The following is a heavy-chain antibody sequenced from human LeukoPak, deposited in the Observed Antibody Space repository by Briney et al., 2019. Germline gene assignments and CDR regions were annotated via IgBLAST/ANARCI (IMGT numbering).Heavy chain of an antibody. V-gene: IGHV4-34*01. Sequence: SEALSLTCAVCGGSFSGYYWSWIRQTPGKGLEWIGEINHSGSTNYNPSLKSRVTISVDTSKNQFSLKLSSVTAADTAVYYCARGRRGYSSGAVRYYYYYGMDVWGQGTTVTVSS. D-gene: IGHD5-18*01. J-gene: IGHJ6*02. CDR3: ARGRRGYSSGAVRYYYYYGMDV. CDR2: INHSGST. CDR1: GGSFSGYY.